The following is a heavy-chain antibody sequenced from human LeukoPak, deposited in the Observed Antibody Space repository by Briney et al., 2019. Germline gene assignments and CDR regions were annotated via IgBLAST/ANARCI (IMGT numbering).Heavy chain of an antibody. D-gene: IGHD6-13*01. CDR2: ISAYNGNT. J-gene: IGHJ6*02. CDR3: ARERYSSSWPSSYYYYYGMDV. V-gene: IGHV1-18*01. Sequence: ASVKVSCKASGYTFTSYGSSWVRQAPGQGLEWMGWISAYNGNTNYAQKLQGRVTMTTDTSTSTAYMELRSLRSDDTAVYYCARERYSSSWPSSYYYYYGMDVWGQGTTVTVSS. CDR1: GYTFTSYG.